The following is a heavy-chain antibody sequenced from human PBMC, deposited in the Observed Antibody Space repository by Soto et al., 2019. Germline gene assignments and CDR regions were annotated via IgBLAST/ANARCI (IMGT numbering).Heavy chain of an antibody. D-gene: IGHD4-17*01. J-gene: IGHJ4*02. CDR3: ARGDYGGNSDFLSN. Sequence: QVQLVQSGAEVKKSGASVKVSCKASGYTFTNYGISWVRQAPGQGLEWMGWISVYNGHTNYAQKFQGRVTMTTDTSTSTAYMELRSLRSDDTAIYYCARGDYGGNSDFLSNWGQGTLVTVSS. CDR2: ISVYNGHT. CDR1: GYTFTNYG. V-gene: IGHV1-18*04.